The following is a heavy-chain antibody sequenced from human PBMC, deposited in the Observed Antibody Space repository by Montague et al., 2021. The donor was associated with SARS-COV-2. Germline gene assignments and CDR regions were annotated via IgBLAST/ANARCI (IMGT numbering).Heavy chain of an antibody. CDR2: IYHGGST. Sequence: SETLSLTCAVYGGSFSPYSWNWIRPPPGTGLEWVGEIYHGGSTNYNPSLKSRVTISADTSKNQFSLKLTSVAAADTAVYYCARLGDGVVPSPILGVGPYYSYYYMDVWGKVPRSPSP. J-gene: IGHJ6*03. V-gene: IGHV4-34*01. D-gene: IGHD3-10*01. CDR3: ARLGDGVVPSPILGVGPYYSYYYMDV. CDR1: GGSFSPYS.